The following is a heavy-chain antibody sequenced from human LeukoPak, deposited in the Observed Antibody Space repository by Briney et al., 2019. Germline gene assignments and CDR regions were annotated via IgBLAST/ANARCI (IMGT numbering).Heavy chain of an antibody. D-gene: IGHD3-10*01. V-gene: IGHV3-30*04. CDR2: ISYDGSNK. CDR3: ARSGRYYYGSGSYPPGPDY. J-gene: IGHJ4*02. CDR1: GFTFSSYA. Sequence: PGRSLRLSCAASGFTFSSYAMHWVRQAPGKGLEWVAVISYDGSNKYYADSVKGRFTISRDNPKNTLYLQMNSLRAEDTAVYYCARSGRYYYGSGSYPPGPDYWGQGTLVTVSS.